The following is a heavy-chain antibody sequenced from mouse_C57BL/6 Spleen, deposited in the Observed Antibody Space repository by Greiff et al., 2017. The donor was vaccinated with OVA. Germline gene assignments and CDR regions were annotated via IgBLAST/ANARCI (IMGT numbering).Heavy chain of an antibody. CDR1: GYAFTNYL. D-gene: IGHD2-10*01. J-gene: IGHJ3*01. CDR2: INPGSGGT. Sequence: QVHVKQSGAELVRPGTSVKVSCKASGYAFTNYLIEWVKQRPGQGLEWIGVINPGSGGTNYNEKFKGKATLTADESSSTAYMQLNSLTSEDSAVYFCARSAYSAYSYWGQGTLVTVSA. V-gene: IGHV1-54*01. CDR3: ARSAYSAYSY.